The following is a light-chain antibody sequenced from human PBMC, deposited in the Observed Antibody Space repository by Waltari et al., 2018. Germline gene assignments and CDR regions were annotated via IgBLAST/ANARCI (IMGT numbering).Light chain of an antibody. V-gene: IGLV2-23*02. CDR2: EVF. J-gene: IGLJ1*01. CDR1: TSDVGSSDL. Sequence: QSALTQPASVSGTPGPSITISCRGTTSDVGSSDLVSWYQQHPGEAPKLLICEVFKRPPDTSSRFSGAKSGSTASLTISGLQPEDEADYYCCSYAGRGTYVFGSGTKVTVL. CDR3: CSYAGRGTYV.